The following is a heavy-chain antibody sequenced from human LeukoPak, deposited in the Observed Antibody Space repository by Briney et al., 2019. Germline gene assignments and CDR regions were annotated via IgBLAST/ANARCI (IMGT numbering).Heavy chain of an antibody. J-gene: IGHJ4*02. V-gene: IGHV1-2*02. Sequence: ASVKVSCKASGYTFTAYYLHWVRQAPGQGLEWVGWIHPNSGGTNYAQKFQGRVTMTRDTSITTVYMELSRLRSDDTAVYYCRTDRYGDYGDYIDYWGQGTLVTVSS. CDR2: IHPNSGGT. D-gene: IGHD4-17*01. CDR3: RTDRYGDYGDYIDY. CDR1: GYTFTAYY.